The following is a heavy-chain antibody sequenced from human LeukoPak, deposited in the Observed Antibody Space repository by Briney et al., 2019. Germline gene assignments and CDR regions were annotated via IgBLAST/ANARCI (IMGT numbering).Heavy chain of an antibody. D-gene: IGHD5-12*01. J-gene: IGHJ4*02. CDR2: IKSKTDGGTT. V-gene: IGHV3-15*01. CDR1: GFTFSNAW. CDR3: TTDSGYSGYDFRDY. Sequence: GGSLRLSCAASGFTFSNAWMSWVRQAPGKGLEWVGRIKSKTDGGTTDYAAPVKGRFTISRDDSKNTLYLQMNSLKTEDTAMYYCTTDSGYSGYDFRDYWGQGTLVTVSS.